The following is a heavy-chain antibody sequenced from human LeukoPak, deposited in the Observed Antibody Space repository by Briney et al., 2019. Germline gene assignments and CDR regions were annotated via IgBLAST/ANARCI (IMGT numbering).Heavy chain of an antibody. V-gene: IGHV3-21*01. Sequence: GGSLRLSCAASGFTFSSYSMNWVRQAPGKGLEWVSSISSSSSYIYYADSVKGRFTISRDNAKNSLYLQMNSLRAEDTAVYYCARDRTAYSSLAEIAHDYWGQGTLVTVSS. J-gene: IGHJ4*02. D-gene: IGHD6-13*01. CDR1: GFTFSSYS. CDR2: ISSSSSYI. CDR3: ARDRTAYSSLAEIAHDY.